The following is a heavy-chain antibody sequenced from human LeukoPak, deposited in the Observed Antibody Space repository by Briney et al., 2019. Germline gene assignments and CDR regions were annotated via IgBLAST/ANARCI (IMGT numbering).Heavy chain of an antibody. Sequence: SETLSLTCTVSGVSISSYHWTWIRQPPGEGLEWIGHIYYSGSTNYNPSLRGRVTISLDTSKNQVSLKLSSVTAADTAVYYCARKDGDGWGQGTLVTVSS. D-gene: IGHD5-24*01. CDR2: IYYSGST. V-gene: IGHV4-59*01. CDR1: GVSISSYH. CDR3: ARKDGDG. J-gene: IGHJ4*02.